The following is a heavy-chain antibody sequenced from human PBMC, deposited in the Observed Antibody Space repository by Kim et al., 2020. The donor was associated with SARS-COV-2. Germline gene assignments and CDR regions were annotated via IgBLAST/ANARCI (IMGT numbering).Heavy chain of an antibody. Sequence: RVTISVDTSKNQFSLKLSSVTAADTAVYYCARSPITIFGVVIITPSYFDYWGQGTLVTVSS. J-gene: IGHJ4*02. V-gene: IGHV4-59*01. CDR3: ARSPITIFGVVIITPSYFDY. D-gene: IGHD3-3*01.